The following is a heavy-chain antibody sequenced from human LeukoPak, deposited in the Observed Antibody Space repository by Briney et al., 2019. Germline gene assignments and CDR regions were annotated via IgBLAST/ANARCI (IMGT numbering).Heavy chain of an antibody. J-gene: IGHJ5*02. V-gene: IGHV1-8*02. D-gene: IGHD4-17*01. CDR1: GYTFTGYY. CDR3: ARRRVTSHNWFDP. Sequence: ASVKVSCKASGYTFTGYYMHWVRQAPGQGLEWMGWMNPNSGNTGYAQKFQGRVTMTRNTSISTAYMELSSLRSEDTAVYYCARRRVTSHNWFDPWGQGTLVTVSS. CDR2: MNPNSGNT.